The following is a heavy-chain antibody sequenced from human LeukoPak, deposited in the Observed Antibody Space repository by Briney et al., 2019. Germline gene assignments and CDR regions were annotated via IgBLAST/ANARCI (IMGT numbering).Heavy chain of an antibody. CDR2: IYNGGST. CDR1: GFSVSSNY. D-gene: IGHD6-19*01. Sequence: PGGSLRLSCAASGFSVSSNYMAWVRQAPGKGLEWVSVIYNGGSTKYGDSVKDRFTISRDNSKNTPHLQMNSLRAEDTALYYCARASRWLAFDDWGQGALVTVSA. CDR3: ARASRWLAFDD. V-gene: IGHV3-66*01. J-gene: IGHJ4*02.